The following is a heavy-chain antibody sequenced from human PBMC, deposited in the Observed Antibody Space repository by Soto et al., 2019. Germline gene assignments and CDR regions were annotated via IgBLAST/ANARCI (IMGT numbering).Heavy chain of an antibody. V-gene: IGHV2-5*02. J-gene: IGHJ4*02. CDR2: IYWDDDK. CDR3: AHRQVSPAYFDF. CDR1: GFSLTTAGVG. Sequence: QITLRESGPALVKPTQSLTLTSTFSGFSLTTAGVGVAGIRQPPGKALEWLALIYWDDDKTYSPSQKSRLTVTKDTSKNHVVFTMSNLDPTDTATYYCAHRQVSPAYFDFWGQGTLVTVSS.